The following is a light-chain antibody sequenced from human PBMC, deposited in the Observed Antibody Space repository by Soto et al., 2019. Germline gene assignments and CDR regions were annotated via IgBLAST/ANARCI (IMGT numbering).Light chain of an antibody. CDR1: SSNIGAGYD. V-gene: IGLV1-40*01. CDR2: GNS. J-gene: IGLJ2*01. CDR3: QSYDSSLRGSV. Sequence: QSVLTQPPSVSGAPGQRVTISCTGSSSNIGAGYDVHWYQQLPGTAPKLLIYGNSNRPSGVPDRFSGSKSGTSASLAITGLQAEVEADYYCQSYDSSLRGSVFGGGTKLTVL.